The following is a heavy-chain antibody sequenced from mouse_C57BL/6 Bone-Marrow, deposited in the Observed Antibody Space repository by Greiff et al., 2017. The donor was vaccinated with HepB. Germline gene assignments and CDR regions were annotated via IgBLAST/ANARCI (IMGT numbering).Heavy chain of an antibody. V-gene: IGHV1-81*01. J-gene: IGHJ2*01. CDR3: AREGYYGSSYVPCDY. D-gene: IGHD1-1*01. CDR1: GYTFTSYG. CDR2: IYPRSGNT. Sequence: QVQLQQSGAELARPGASVKLSCKASGYTFTSYGISWVKQRTGQGLEWIGEIYPRSGNTYYNEKFKGKATLTADKSSSTAYMELRSLTSEDSAVYFCAREGYYGSSYVPCDYWGQGTTLTVSS.